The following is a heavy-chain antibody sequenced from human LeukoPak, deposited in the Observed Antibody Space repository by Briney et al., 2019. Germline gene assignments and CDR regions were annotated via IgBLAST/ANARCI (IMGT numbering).Heavy chain of an antibody. J-gene: IGHJ3*02. Sequence: GGSLRLSCAASGFTFSSYWMHWVRQAPGKGLVWVSGINNDGSSTKYADSVKGRFTISRDNAKNTLYLQANSLRADDTAVYYCARGQGHGFDIWGQGTMVTVSS. V-gene: IGHV3-74*01. CDR2: INNDGSST. CDR3: ARGQGHGFDI. CDR1: GFTFSSYW.